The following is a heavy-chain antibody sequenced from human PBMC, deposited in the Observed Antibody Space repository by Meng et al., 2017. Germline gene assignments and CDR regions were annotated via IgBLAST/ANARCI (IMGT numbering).Heavy chain of an antibody. Sequence: QVQLVQSGAEVKKPGSSVKVSCKASGGTFSSYAISWVRQAPGQGLEWMGGIIPIFGAANYAQKFQGRVTITADESTSTAYLELLSLTSEDTAVYYCVRLSNVYGGNSEYWGQGTLVTVSS. V-gene: IGHV1-69*01. J-gene: IGHJ4*02. CDR2: IIPIFGAA. CDR3: VRLSNVYGGNSEY. D-gene: IGHD4-23*01. CDR1: GGTFSSYA.